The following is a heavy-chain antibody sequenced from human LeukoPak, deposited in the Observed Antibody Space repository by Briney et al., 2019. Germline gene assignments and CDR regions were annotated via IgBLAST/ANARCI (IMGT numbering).Heavy chain of an antibody. J-gene: IGHJ5*02. CDR2: IYYSGST. Sequence: PSETLSLTCTVSGGSISSSSYYWGWIRQPPGKGLEWIGSIYYSGSTYYNPSLKSRVTISVDTSKNQFSLKLSSVTAADTAAYYCARRGYYYDSSGYYVRRWFDPWGLGTLVTVSS. CDR1: GGSISSSSYY. D-gene: IGHD3-22*01. CDR3: ARRGYYYDSSGYYVRRWFDP. V-gene: IGHV4-39*01.